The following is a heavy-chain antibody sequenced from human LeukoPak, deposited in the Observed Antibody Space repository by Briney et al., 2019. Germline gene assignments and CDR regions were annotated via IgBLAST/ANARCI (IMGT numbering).Heavy chain of an antibody. Sequence: GGSLRLSCAASGFTFRSYWMSWVRQAPGKGLEWVANIKQDGSEKYYVDSVKGRFTISRDNAKNSLYLQTNSLRAEDTAVYYCARGQYYYDSSGYYYYYYYYMDVWGQGTSVTVSS. V-gene: IGHV3-7*01. CDR2: IKQDGSEK. D-gene: IGHD3-22*01. J-gene: IGHJ6*03. CDR1: GFTFRSYW. CDR3: ARGQYYYDSSGYYYYYYYYMDV.